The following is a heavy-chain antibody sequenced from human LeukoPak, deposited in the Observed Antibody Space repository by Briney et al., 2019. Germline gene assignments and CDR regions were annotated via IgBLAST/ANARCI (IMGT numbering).Heavy chain of an antibody. Sequence: GGSLRLSCAASGFTFSDYYISWIRQAPGKGLEWVSYISSSSSYTNYADSVKGRFTISRDNAKNSLYLQMNSLRAEDTAVYYCARELRGYSYGPPWYYGMDVWGKGTTVTVSS. CDR3: ARELRGYSYGPPWYYGMDV. D-gene: IGHD5-18*01. J-gene: IGHJ6*04. CDR2: ISSSSSYT. V-gene: IGHV3-11*05. CDR1: GFTFSDYY.